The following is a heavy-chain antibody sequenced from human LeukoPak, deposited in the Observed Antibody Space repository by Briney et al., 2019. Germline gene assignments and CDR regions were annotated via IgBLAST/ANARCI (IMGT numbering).Heavy chain of an antibody. CDR3: AKDFARGYYYDSSGYLPSE. D-gene: IGHD3-22*01. J-gene: IGHJ4*02. CDR2: ISWNSGSI. V-gene: IGHV3-9*01. Sequence: GRSLRPSCAASGFTFDDYAMHWVRQAPGKGLEWVSGISWNSGSIGYADSVKGRFTISRDNAKNSLYLQMNSLRAEDTALYYCAKDFARGYYYDSSGYLPSEWGQGTLVTVSS. CDR1: GFTFDDYA.